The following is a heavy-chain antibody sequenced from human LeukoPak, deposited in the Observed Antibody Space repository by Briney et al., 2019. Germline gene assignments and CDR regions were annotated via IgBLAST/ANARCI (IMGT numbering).Heavy chain of an antibody. CDR1: GGTFSSYA. Sequence: SVKVSCKASGGTFSSYAISWVRQAPGQGLEWMGGIIPIFGTANYAQKFQGRVTITADKSTSTAYMELSSLRSEDTAVYYCAKDFLWSGDDAFDIWGQGTMVTVSS. CDR2: IIPIFGTA. V-gene: IGHV1-69*06. J-gene: IGHJ3*02. CDR3: AKDFLWSGDDAFDI. D-gene: IGHD3-10*01.